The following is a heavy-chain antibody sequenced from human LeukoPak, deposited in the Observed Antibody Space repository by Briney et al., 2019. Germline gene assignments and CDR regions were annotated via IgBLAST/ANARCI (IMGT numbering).Heavy chain of an antibody. J-gene: IGHJ4*02. D-gene: IGHD6-13*01. CDR2: IYYSGST. V-gene: IGHV4-31*03. CDR1: GGSISSGGYY. Sequence: SETLSLTCTVSGGSISSGGYYWSWIRQHPGKGLEWIGYIYYSGSTYYNPSLKSRVTISVDTSKNQFSLKLSSVTAADTAVYYCAREKHQKAAAGNYFDYWGQGTLVTVSS. CDR3: AREKHQKAAAGNYFDY.